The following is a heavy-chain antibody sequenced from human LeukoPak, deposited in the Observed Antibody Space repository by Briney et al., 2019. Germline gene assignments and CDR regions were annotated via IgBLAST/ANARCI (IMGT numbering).Heavy chain of an antibody. CDR3: AREDDYYGSGSLDY. V-gene: IGHV3-33*01. CDR1: GFTFSSYG. D-gene: IGHD3-10*01. CDR2: IWYDGSNK. J-gene: IGHJ4*02. Sequence: PGRSLRLSCAASGFTFSSYGMHWVRQAPGKGLEWVAVIWYDGSNKYYADSVKGRFTISRDNSKNTLYLQMNSLRAEDTAVYYCAREDDYYGSGSLDYWGQGTPVTVSS.